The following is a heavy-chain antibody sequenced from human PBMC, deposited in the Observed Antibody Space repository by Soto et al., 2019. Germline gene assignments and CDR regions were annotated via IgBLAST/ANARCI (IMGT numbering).Heavy chain of an antibody. CDR1: GGTFSSYA. CDR2: IIPIFGTA. V-gene: IGHV1-69*06. D-gene: IGHD3-10*02. CDR3: ARCRQIRMLLCRDAFDS. Sequence: QVQLVQSGAEVKKPGSSVKVSCKASGGTFSSYAISWVRQAPGQGLEWMGGIIPIFGTANYAQKFQGRVTITADKSTSTAYLELSSLRSEDTAVYYCARCRQIRMLLCRDAFDSWGQGTMVTVSS. J-gene: IGHJ3*02.